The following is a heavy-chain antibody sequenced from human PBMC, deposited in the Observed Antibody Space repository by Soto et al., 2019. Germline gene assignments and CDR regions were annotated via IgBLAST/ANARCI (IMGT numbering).Heavy chain of an antibody. CDR1: GFTFSSYA. D-gene: IGHD3-22*01. Sequence: PGGSLRLSCAASGFTFSSYAMHWVRQAPGKGLEWVAVISYDGSNKYYADSVKGRFTISRDNSKNTLYLQMNSLRAEDTAVYYCASVYYYDSSGYYAANYYYYYGMDVWGQGTTVTV. J-gene: IGHJ6*02. CDR3: ASVYYYDSSGYYAANYYYYYGMDV. CDR2: ISYDGSNK. V-gene: IGHV3-30-3*01.